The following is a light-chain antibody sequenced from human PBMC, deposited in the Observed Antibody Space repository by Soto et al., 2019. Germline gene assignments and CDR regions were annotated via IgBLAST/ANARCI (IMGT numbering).Light chain of an antibody. CDR1: SSNIGGNT. J-gene: IGLJ3*02. Sequence: HSVLTQPPSASGTPGQRVTISCSGSSSNIGGNTVNWYQQLPGTAPKLLIYNNNQRPSGVPDRFSGSKSGTSASLAIRGLQSEDEADYYCAAWDDSLNGWVFGGGTKLTVL. CDR2: NNN. CDR3: AAWDDSLNGWV. V-gene: IGLV1-44*01.